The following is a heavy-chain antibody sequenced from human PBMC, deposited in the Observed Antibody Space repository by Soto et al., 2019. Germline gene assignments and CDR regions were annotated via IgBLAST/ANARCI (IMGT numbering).Heavy chain of an antibody. CDR3: ARVSPYYGSGSYYRHTYYFDY. V-gene: IGHV1-18*04. D-gene: IGHD3-10*01. J-gene: IGHJ4*02. CDR2: ISAYNGNT. CDR1: GYTFTSYG. Sequence: ASVKVSCKASGYTFTSYGISWVRQAPGQGLEWMGWISAYNGNTNYAQKLRGRVTMTTDTSTSTAYMELRSLRSDDTAVYYCARVSPYYGSGSYYRHTYYFDYWGQGTLVTVSS.